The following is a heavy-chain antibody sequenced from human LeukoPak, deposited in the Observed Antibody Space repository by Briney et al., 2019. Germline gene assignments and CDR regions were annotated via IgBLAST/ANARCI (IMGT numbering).Heavy chain of an antibody. CDR2: IYYSGST. Sequence: SGTLSLTCTVSGGSISSYYWSWIRQPPGKGLEWIGYIYYSGSTNYNPSLKSRVTISVDTSKNQFSLKLSSVTAADTAVYYCAGSVEGYCSGGSCYSYYYYMDVWGKGTTVNVSS. J-gene: IGHJ6*03. CDR1: GGSISSYY. D-gene: IGHD2-15*01. V-gene: IGHV4-59*01. CDR3: AGSVEGYCSGGSCYSYYYYMDV.